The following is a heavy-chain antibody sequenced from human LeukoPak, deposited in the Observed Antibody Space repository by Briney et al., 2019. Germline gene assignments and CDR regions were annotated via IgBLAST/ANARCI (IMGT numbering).Heavy chain of an antibody. Sequence: PGGSPRLSCAASGFTVSSNYMSWVRQAPGKGLEWVSVIYSGGSTYYADSVKGRFTISRDNSKNTLYLQMNSLRAEDTAVYYCARATRIVGATASGYYYGMDVWGQGTTVTVSS. CDR3: ARATRIVGATASGYYYGMDV. D-gene: IGHD1-26*01. CDR1: GFTVSSNY. V-gene: IGHV3-66*01. CDR2: IYSGGST. J-gene: IGHJ6*02.